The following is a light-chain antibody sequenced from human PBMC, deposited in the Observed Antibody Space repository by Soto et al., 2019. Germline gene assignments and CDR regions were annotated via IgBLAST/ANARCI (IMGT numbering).Light chain of an antibody. Sequence: QSALTQPPSASGSPGQSVTISCTGTSSDIGGYDYVSWYQQHPGKAPKLMIYEVTKRPSGVPDRFSASKSGNTASLTVSGLQAEDEADYYCSSYAAFNNVVFGGGTKLTVL. CDR2: EVT. CDR3: SSYAAFNNVV. CDR1: SSDIGGYDY. V-gene: IGLV2-8*01. J-gene: IGLJ2*01.